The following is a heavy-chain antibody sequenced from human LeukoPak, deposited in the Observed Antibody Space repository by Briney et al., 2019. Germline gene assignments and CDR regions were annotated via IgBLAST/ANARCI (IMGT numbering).Heavy chain of an antibody. Sequence: GGSLRLSCAVSGFIFSSYSMNWVRQAPGKGLEWVSHISSSSTSKYYADSVKGRFTISRDNAKNSLYLQMNSLRAEDTAVYYCARGQYGMDVWGQGTTVTVSS. CDR2: ISSSSTSK. J-gene: IGHJ6*02. V-gene: IGHV3-48*04. CDR3: ARGQYGMDV. CDR1: GFIFSSYS.